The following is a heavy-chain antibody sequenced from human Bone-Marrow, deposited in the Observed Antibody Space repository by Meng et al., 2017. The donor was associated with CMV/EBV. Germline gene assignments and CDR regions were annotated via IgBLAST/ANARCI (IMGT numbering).Heavy chain of an antibody. D-gene: IGHD6-19*01. CDR1: GYTFTSYY. J-gene: IGHJ5*01. Sequence: ASVKVSCKASGYTFTSYYMHWVRQAPGQGLEWMGIINPSGGSTSYAQKFQGRVTMTRDTSTSTVYMELSSLRSEDTAVYYCARSWSVARTPRNWFDPWGQGTTVTVSS. V-gene: IGHV1-46*01. CDR2: INPSGGST. CDR3: ARSWSVARTPRNWFDP.